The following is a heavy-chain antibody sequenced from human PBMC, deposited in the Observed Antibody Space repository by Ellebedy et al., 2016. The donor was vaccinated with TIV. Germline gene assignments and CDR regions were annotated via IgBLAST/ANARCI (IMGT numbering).Heavy chain of an antibody. CDR2: IYYSGST. CDR3: ARNRVIFTFEKSYFDL. Sequence: SETLSLTCTVSGDSMSRGSYYWAWIRQPPGKGLEWIGSIYYSGSTNYNPSLKSRVTISVDTPKNQFSLKLSSVTAADTAVYYCARNRVIFTFEKSYFDLWGRGTLVTVSS. CDR1: GDSMSRGSYY. D-gene: IGHD3-16*01. J-gene: IGHJ2*01. V-gene: IGHV4-39*01.